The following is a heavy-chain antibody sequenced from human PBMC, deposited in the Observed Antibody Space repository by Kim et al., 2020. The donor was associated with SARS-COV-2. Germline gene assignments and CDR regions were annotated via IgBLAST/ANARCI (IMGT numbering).Heavy chain of an antibody. Sequence: SETLSLTCAVSGGSISSSNYWSWVRQPPGQGLEWIGEIFHSGTTNYNPSLKSRFTISVDKSKDQISLKLKSVTAADTAVYFCARVPCTTTKIFYYYGMDVWGQGTTVTVSS. CDR3: ARVPCTTTKIFYYYGMDV. CDR1: GGSISSSNY. J-gene: IGHJ6*02. V-gene: IGHV4-4*02. D-gene: IGHD1-1*01. CDR2: IFHSGTT.